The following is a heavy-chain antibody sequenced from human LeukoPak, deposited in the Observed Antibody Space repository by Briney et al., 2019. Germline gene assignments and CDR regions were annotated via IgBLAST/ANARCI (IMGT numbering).Heavy chain of an antibody. CDR3: ARRQTIGPRRDDY. CDR1: GYTFTGYY. J-gene: IGHJ4*02. V-gene: IGHV1-2*02. Sequence: GASVKVSCKASGYTFTGYYMHWVRQAPGQGLEWMGWINPNSGGTNYAQKLQGRVTMTTDTYTSTACMELRSLRSDDTAVYYCARRQTIGPRRDDYWGQGTLVTVSS. D-gene: IGHD6-6*01. CDR2: INPNSGGT.